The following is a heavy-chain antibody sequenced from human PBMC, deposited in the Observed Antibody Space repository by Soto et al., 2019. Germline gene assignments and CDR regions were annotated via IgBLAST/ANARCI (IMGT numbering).Heavy chain of an antibody. CDR3: SKALPLEYSSTYDAFDI. D-gene: IGHD6-6*01. V-gene: IGHV3-30*18. Sequence: PGWSLRLSCAASGFTFSSYGMHWVRQAPGKGLEWVAIISYDGSNKYYADSVKGRFTISRDNSKNTLDVQMNSLRAEDTAVYYCSKALPLEYSSTYDAFDIWRQGRMVTVSS. CDR2: ISYDGSNK. J-gene: IGHJ3*02. CDR1: GFTFSSYG.